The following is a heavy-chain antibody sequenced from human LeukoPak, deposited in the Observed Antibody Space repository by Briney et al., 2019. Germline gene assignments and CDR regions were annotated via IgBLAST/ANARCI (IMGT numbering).Heavy chain of an antibody. CDR1: GFTFSDYY. Sequence: GGSLRLSCAASGFTFSDYYMSWIRQAPGKGLEWVSYISSSSSTIYYADSVKGRFTISRDNAKNSLYLQMNSLRAEDTAVYYCARDLERSLRGVSSYWFDPWGQGTLVTVSS. CDR3: ARDLERSLRGVSSYWFDP. D-gene: IGHD3-10*01. CDR2: ISSSSSTI. J-gene: IGHJ5*02. V-gene: IGHV3-11*01.